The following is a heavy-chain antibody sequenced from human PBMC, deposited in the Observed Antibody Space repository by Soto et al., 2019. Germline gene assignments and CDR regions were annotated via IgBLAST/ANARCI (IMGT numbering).Heavy chain of an antibody. CDR3: TRERQSSSPS. CDR2: IYYSGTT. D-gene: IGHD2-2*01. J-gene: IGHJ5*02. CDR1: GGSISSSDSH. V-gene: IGHV4-39*02. Sequence: QLQLQESGPGLVKPSETLSLTCTVSGGSISSSDSHWAWIRQPPGRGLEWIGSIYYSGTTYYSRSLKSRVTISIDTSKNHFSLRLTSVTAADTAEYYCTRERQSSSPSWGQGTLVTVSS.